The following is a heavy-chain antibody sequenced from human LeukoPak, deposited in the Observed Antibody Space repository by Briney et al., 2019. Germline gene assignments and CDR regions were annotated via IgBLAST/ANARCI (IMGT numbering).Heavy chain of an antibody. V-gene: IGHV1-46*04. CDR2: INPSDGTT. J-gene: IGHJ4*02. D-gene: IGHD2-21*02. Sequence: ASVKVSCKPSGYSFINYYMHWVRQAPGQGLEWVGIINPSDGTTRYAQKLQGRVTVTRDMSTSTVYIELSALRSDDTAVYYCARDYCGGDCHFDYWGQGTLVSVSS. CDR1: GYSFINYY. CDR3: ARDYCGGDCHFDY.